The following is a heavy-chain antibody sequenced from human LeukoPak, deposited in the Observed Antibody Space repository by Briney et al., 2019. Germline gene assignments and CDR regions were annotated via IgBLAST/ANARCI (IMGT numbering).Heavy chain of an antibody. D-gene: IGHD5-24*01. V-gene: IGHV3-30*02. CDR1: GFTFSRHG. CDR2: IQYDGSDK. Sequence: GGSLRLSCAASGFTFSRHGMHWVRQGPGKGLEWVAFIQYDGSDKYYADSVRGRFTISRDNSKNALYLQMNSLRAEDTAVYCCARDLEPTPFHYWGQGTLVTVSS. CDR3: ARDLEPTPFHY. J-gene: IGHJ4*02.